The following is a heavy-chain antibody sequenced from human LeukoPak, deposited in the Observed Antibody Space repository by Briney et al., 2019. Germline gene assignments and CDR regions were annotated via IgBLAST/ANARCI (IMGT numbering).Heavy chain of an antibody. D-gene: IGHD2-2*01. CDR1: GFSFSSYS. V-gene: IGHV3-21*01. Sequence: PGGSLRLSCAASGFSFSSYSMNWVRQAPGKGLEWVSSISSGSTYIYYADSVKDRFTISRDNAKNSLNLQVSTLRAEDTAVYYCAREISSSTSFDYWGQGTLVTVSS. CDR3: AREISSSTSFDY. CDR2: ISSGSTYI. J-gene: IGHJ4*02.